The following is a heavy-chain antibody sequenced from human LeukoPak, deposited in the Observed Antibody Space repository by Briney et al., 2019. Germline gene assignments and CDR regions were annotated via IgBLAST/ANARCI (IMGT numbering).Heavy chain of an antibody. CDR1: GGSIRSSTYY. J-gene: IGHJ4*02. V-gene: IGHV4-39*01. CDR2: IYYSGDT. Sequence: PSETLSLTCTVSGGSIRSSTYYWGWIRQPPGKGLEWVGTIYYSGDTYYNPSLKGRVTISADTSKNQFSLRLTSVTAADPAVYYCARLEYGDYGAFDYWGQGTLVTVSS. CDR3: ARLEYGDYGAFDY. D-gene: IGHD4-17*01.